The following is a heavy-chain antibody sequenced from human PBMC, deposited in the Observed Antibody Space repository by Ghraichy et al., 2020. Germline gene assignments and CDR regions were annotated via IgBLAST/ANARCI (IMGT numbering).Heavy chain of an antibody. J-gene: IGHJ3*02. CDR2: INHSGST. D-gene: IGHD6-19*01. Sequence: SETLSLTCAVYGGSFSGYYWSWIRQPPGKGLEWIGEINHSGSTNYNPSLKSRVTISVDTSKNQFSLKLSSVTAADTAVYYCARGGWPDAFDIWGQGTMVTVSS. CDR1: GGSFSGYY. V-gene: IGHV4-34*01. CDR3: ARGGWPDAFDI.